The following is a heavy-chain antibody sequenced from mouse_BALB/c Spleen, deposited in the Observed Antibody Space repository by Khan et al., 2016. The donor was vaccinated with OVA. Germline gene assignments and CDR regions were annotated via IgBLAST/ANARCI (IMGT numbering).Heavy chain of an antibody. J-gene: IGHJ2*01. V-gene: IGHV1-5*01. D-gene: IGHD2-4*01. CDR2: IYPGISDT. Sequence: VQLQQSGTVLARPGASVKMSCKASGYSFVNYWMHWVKQRPGQVLEWVGTIYPGISDTRYNQKFQDKARLTAVTSASTAYMELSSLTSEDSAVYYCTRSYDSYYFDYWGQGTTLTVSS. CDR1: GYSFVNYW. CDR3: TRSYDSYYFDY.